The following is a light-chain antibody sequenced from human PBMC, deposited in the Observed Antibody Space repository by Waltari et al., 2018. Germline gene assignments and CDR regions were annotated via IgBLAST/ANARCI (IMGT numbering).Light chain of an antibody. J-gene: IGLJ3*02. V-gene: IGLV1-44*01. CDR3: AAWDDSLNGPV. Sequence: QSVLTQPPSASGTPGQRVTISCSGSSFNIGSNTVNWYRQLPGTAPKLRIYNNDQRPPGVPDRFSGSKSGTSASLAISGLQSEHEADYYCAAWDDSLNGPVFGGGTKLTVL. CDR2: NND. CDR1: SFNIGSNT.